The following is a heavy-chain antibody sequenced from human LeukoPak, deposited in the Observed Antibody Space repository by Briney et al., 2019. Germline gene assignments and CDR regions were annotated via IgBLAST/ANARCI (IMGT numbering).Heavy chain of an antibody. Sequence: PSETLSLTCAVSGYSISSGYYWGWIRQPPGKGLEWIGSIYHSGSTYYNPSLKSRVTISVDTSKNQFSLKLSSVTAADTAVYYCARGRYYGSGVDYWGQGTLVTVSS. CDR3: ARGRYYGSGVDY. J-gene: IGHJ4*02. V-gene: IGHV4-38-2*01. CDR2: IYHSGST. CDR1: GYSISSGYY. D-gene: IGHD3-10*01.